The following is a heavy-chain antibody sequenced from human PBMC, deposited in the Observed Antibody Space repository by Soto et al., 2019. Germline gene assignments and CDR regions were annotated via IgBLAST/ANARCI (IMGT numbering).Heavy chain of an antibody. Sequence: EVQLVESGGGLVQPGRSLRLSCIASGFNFNDHGMHWVRQAPGKGLEWVSGITWHSDGMGYADSVKGRFTISRDNAKNSLYLQMNSLRVEDTALYYCAKADSGFSGYVDVWGTGTTVTVSS. CDR3: AKADSGFSGYVDV. D-gene: IGHD3-10*01. V-gene: IGHV3-9*01. CDR1: GFNFNDHG. J-gene: IGHJ6*03. CDR2: ITWHSDGM.